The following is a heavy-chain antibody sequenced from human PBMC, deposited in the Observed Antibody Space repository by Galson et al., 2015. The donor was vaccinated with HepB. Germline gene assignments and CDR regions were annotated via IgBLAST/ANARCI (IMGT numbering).Heavy chain of an antibody. V-gene: IGHV3-7*03. CDR2: INQDGSSK. D-gene: IGHD3-10*01. CDR3: ARRVSLVRGIITKPDYYYGMDV. Sequence: SLRLSCAASGFTFSSYWMNWVRQAPGKGLEWVAHINQDGSSKYYVDSVKGRFTISRDNAEDSVFLQSDSLRAEDTAVYFCARRVSLVRGIITKPDYYYGMDVWGQGTTVTVAS. CDR1: GFTFSSYW. J-gene: IGHJ6*02.